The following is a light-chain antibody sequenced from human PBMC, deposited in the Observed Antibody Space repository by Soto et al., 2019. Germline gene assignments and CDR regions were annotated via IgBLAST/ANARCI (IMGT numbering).Light chain of an antibody. CDR1: QSISSY. Sequence: DIQMTQSPSSLSASVGDRVTITCRASQSISSYLNWYQQKPGKAPKLLIYAASSLQSGVPSRFSGSGSGTDFTLPISSLHPEVFETYYCQQGYSSPLSFGGGTRGEIK. J-gene: IGKJ4*01. V-gene: IGKV1-39*01. CDR3: QQGYSSPLS. CDR2: AAS.